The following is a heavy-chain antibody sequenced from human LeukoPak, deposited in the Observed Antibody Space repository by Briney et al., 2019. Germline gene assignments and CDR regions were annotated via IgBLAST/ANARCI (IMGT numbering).Heavy chain of an antibody. V-gene: IGHV4-34*01. CDR3: AGYHQWFLNDR. CDR1: DGSFSSYY. CDR2: IYPGETA. D-gene: IGHD2-8*01. Sequence: PSETPSLTCAVSDGSFSSYYWSWFRQSPGEGLEWIAEIYPGETAKYNPSLWSRVTISADTSKSQFFLRLSSVTAADTAVYYCAGYHQWFLNDRWGQGTLVTVSS. J-gene: IGHJ5*02.